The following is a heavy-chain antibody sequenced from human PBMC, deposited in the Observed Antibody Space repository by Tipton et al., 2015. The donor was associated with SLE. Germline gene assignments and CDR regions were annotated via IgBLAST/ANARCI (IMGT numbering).Heavy chain of an antibody. D-gene: IGHD3-16*01. CDR1: GDSVSSNSAA. CDR2: TYYRSKWYN. Sequence: GLVKPSQTLSLTCAISGDSVSSNSAAWNWIRQSPSRGLERLGRTYYRSKWYNDYAVSVKSRITINPDTSKNQFSLQLNSVTPEDTAVYYCARATTTATWGYYYYYYMDVWGKGTTVTVSS. J-gene: IGHJ6*03. V-gene: IGHV6-1*01. CDR3: ARATTTATWGYYYYYYMDV.